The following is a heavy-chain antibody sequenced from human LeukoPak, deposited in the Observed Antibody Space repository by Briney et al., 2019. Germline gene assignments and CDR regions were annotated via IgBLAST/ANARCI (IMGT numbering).Heavy chain of an antibody. V-gene: IGHV3-23*01. J-gene: IGHJ4*02. CDR2: ISGSGGST. D-gene: IGHD2-2*02. CDR1: GFTFSSYA. Sequence: QTGGSLRLSCAASGFTFSSYAMSWVRQAPGKGLEWVSAISGSGGSTYYADSVKGRFTISRDNSRNTLYLQMNSLRAEDTAVYYCAKDNKVVPAATPDYWGQGTLVTVSS. CDR3: AKDNKVVPAATPDY.